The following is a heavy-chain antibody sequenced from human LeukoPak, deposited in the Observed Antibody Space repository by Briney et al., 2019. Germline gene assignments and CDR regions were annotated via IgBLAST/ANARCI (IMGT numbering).Heavy chain of an antibody. CDR3: AASGGYSSSWSL. D-gene: IGHD6-13*01. CDR2: IYYSGIT. V-gene: IGHV4-59*01. CDR1: GGSIKTYY. J-gene: IGHJ4*02. Sequence: SENLSLTCSVSGGSIKTYYWNWLRQPPGGGLEWIASIYYSGITSYNPSLRSRVTMSVDTSTNQVSLNLNSVTAADTAVYYCAASGGYSSSWSLWGQGALVTVSS.